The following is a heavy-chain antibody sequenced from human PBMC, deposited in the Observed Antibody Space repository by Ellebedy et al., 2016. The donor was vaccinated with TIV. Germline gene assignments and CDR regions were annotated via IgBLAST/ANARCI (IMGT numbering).Heavy chain of an antibody. Sequence: GGSLRLSXVASGITFSEHSIHWVRQAPGKGLEWVAVIWYDGSLTYYGDSMKGRFSISRDNANNTLYLQMNSLRAEDTAVYYCARDVHTAVAPYFAYWGQGTLVTVSS. CDR2: IWYDGSLT. V-gene: IGHV3-33*01. CDR1: GITFSEHS. J-gene: IGHJ4*02. CDR3: ARDVHTAVAPYFAY. D-gene: IGHD5-18*01.